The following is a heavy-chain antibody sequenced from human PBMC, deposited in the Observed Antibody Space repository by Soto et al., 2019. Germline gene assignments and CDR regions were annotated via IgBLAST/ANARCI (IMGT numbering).Heavy chain of an antibody. CDR1: GFRFRTRA. V-gene: IGHV3-23*01. J-gene: IGHJ5*01. CDR2: IRPGGDST. Sequence: AGGSLRLSCAASGFRFRTRAMSWVRQAPGKGLEWVASIRPGGDSTYYADSVKGRFAASRDNSNVTLYLQMDSLRVEDTAIYYCTTHEEGAPWAGGFDSWGQGTLVTVSS. CDR3: TTHEEGAPWAGGFDS. D-gene: IGHD1-26*01.